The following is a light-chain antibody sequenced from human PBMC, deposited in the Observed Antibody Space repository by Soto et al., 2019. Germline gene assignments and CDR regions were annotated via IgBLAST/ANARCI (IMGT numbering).Light chain of an antibody. CDR2: HNN. Sequence: QSVLTQPPSASGTPGQRVTIACSGSSSNIGSTTVKWYQQLPGTAPKLLIYHNNQRPSGVPDRFSGSKSGNSAYLAISGLQSEDEADYYCAACDDSLNGVVFGGGTKLTVL. CDR1: SSNIGSTT. J-gene: IGLJ3*02. CDR3: AACDDSLNGVV. V-gene: IGLV1-44*01.